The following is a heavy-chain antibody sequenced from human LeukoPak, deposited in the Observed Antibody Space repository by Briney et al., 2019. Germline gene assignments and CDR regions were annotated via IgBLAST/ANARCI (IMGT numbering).Heavy chain of an antibody. CDR2: IIPILGIA. Sequence: GASVKVSCKASGYTFTSYGISWVRQAPGQGLEWMGRIIPILGIANYAQKFQGRVTITADKSTSTAYMELSSLRSEDTAVYYCARPPGQAAAGREIYYYYGMDVWGQGTTVTVSS. CDR3: ARPPGQAAAGREIYYYYGMDV. CDR1: GYTFTSYG. V-gene: IGHV1-69*04. D-gene: IGHD6-13*01. J-gene: IGHJ6*02.